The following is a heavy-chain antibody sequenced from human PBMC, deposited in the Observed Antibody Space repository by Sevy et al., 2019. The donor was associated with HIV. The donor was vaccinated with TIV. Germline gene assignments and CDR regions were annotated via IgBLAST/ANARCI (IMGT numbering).Heavy chain of an antibody. CDR2: ISSSSSYI. CDR1: GFTFSSYT. D-gene: IGHD2-15*01. J-gene: IGHJ6*02. V-gene: IGHV3-21*01. CDR3: ARLGGVADQGMDV. Sequence: GSLRLSCAASGFTFSSYTMNWVRQAPGKGLEWVSSISSSSSYIYYADSVKGRFTISRDNAKNSLYLQMNSLRAEDTAVYYCARLGGVADQGMDVWGQGTTVTVSS.